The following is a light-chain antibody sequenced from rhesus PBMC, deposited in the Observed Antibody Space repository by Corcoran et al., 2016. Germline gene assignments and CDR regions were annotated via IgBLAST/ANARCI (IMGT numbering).Light chain of an antibody. J-gene: IGKJ4*01. CDR3: QHLNSYPLT. CDR2: AAS. V-gene: IGKV1-25*01. Sequence: DIQMTQSPSSLSASVGDRVTITCRASQGISSFLAWYQPKPGKAPNLLIYAASTLQSGVPLRFRGSGSGTDFTLTISSLQPEDFATYYCQHLNSYPLTCGGGTKVELK. CDR1: QGISSF.